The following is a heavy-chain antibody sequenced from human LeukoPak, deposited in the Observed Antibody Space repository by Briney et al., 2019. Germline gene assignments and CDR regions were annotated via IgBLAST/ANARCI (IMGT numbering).Heavy chain of an antibody. CDR3: ARDRRDGYNSLGYFQH. CDR2: ISSSGSTI. J-gene: IGHJ1*01. D-gene: IGHD5-24*01. Sequence: GGSLRLSCAASGFTFSDYYMSWIRQAPGKGLEWVSYISSSGSTIYYADSVKGRFTISRDNAKNSLYLQMNSLRAEDTAVYYCARDRRDGYNSLGYFQHWGQGTLVTVSS. CDR1: GFTFSDYY. V-gene: IGHV3-11*04.